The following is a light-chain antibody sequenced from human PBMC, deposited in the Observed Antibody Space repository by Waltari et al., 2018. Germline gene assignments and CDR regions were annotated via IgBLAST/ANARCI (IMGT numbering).Light chain of an antibody. CDR3: QQYNNWPPWT. CDR1: QSIETN. Sequence: VMTQSPATLSLFPGERAVLSCWASQSIETNLAWFQQKPGQAPRLRISGASTRAPTVPTRFSGSGSGTAFTLTISSLQSEDFAVYYCQQYNNWPPWTFGPGTKVEIK. CDR2: GAS. J-gene: IGKJ1*01. V-gene: IGKV3-15*01.